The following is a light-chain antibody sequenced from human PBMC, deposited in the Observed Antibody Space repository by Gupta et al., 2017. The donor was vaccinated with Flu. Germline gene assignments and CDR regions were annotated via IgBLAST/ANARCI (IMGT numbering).Light chain of an antibody. CDR2: AAS. J-gene: IGKJ1*01. CDR1: QSISSF. Sequence: DIQMTQSPSSLSASVGDRVTITCRASQSISSFLSWYQQKPGKAPKLLIYAASSLQSGVPSRFSGSGSGTDFILSISSLQPEDFATYYCLQTYSTPRTFGQGTKLEIK. CDR3: LQTYSTPRT. V-gene: IGKV1-39*01.